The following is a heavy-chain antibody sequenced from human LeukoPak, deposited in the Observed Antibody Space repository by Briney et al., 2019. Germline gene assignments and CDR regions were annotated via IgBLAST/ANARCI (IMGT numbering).Heavy chain of an antibody. CDR3: ARDDSLYDSSGSPGY. V-gene: IGHV3-33*08. D-gene: IGHD3-22*01. Sequence: SRTLSCAASGFTFSSYGMHWVRQAPGKGLDWVAVIWYDVSNKNYANSVKGRFTTSRDNSKKPPYPQMNSPRAEDTAVYYCARDDSLYDSSGSPGYWGQGTLVTVSS. J-gene: IGHJ4*02. CDR1: GFTFSSYG. CDR2: IWYDVSNK.